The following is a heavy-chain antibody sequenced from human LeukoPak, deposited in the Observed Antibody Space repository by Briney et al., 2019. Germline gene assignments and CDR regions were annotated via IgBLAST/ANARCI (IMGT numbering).Heavy chain of an antibody. Sequence: ASVKVSCKASGYTFTGYYMHWVRQAPGQGLEWMGWINPNSGGTNYAQKFQGRVTMTRDTSISTAYMELSRLRSDDTAVYYCARDVATNYYYYMDVWGKGTTVTVSS. CDR2: INPNSGGT. CDR1: GYTFTGYY. V-gene: IGHV1-2*02. J-gene: IGHJ6*03. CDR3: ARDVATNYYYYMDV. D-gene: IGHD5-24*01.